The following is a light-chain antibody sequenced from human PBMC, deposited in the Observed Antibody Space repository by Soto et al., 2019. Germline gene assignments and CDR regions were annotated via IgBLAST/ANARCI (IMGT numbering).Light chain of an antibody. Sequence: DIQMTQSPSTLSASVGDRVTITCRASQSISNWLAWYQQRPGKAPKLLIYMASRLEGGVASRFSGSGSRTEFTLTISSLQPDDFATYYCLQYNTYSRTFGQGTKVEIK. V-gene: IGKV1-5*03. CDR1: QSISNW. CDR2: MAS. J-gene: IGKJ1*01. CDR3: LQYNTYSRT.